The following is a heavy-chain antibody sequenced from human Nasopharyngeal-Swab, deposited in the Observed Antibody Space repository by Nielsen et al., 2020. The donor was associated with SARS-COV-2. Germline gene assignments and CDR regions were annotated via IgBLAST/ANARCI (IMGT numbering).Heavy chain of an antibody. D-gene: IGHD3-3*01. Sequence: GESLKISCAASGFTFNNYNFNWVRQAPGKGLEWVSSFSSSSSYIYYADSVKGRFTISRDNAKNSPYLQMNSLRAEDTAVYYRARDGLDYDFWSAYIMDVWGQGTTVTVSS. CDR1: GFTFNNYN. V-gene: IGHV3-21*01. J-gene: IGHJ6*02. CDR3: ARDGLDYDFWSAYIMDV. CDR2: FSSSSSYI.